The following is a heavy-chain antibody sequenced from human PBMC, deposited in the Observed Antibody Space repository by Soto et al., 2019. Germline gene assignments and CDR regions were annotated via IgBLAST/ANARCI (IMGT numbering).Heavy chain of an antibody. J-gene: IGHJ4*02. V-gene: IGHV4-4*07. CDR2: IYTSGST. D-gene: IGHD3-22*01. CDR3: ARDSPYYYDSTGYPLFDY. CDR1: GGSISSYY. Sequence: SETLSLTCTVSGGSISSYYWSWIRQPAGKGLEWIGRIYTSGSTNYNPSLKSRVTMSVDTSKNQFSLKLSSVTAADTAVYYCARDSPYYYDSTGYPLFDYWGQRTVVTVSS.